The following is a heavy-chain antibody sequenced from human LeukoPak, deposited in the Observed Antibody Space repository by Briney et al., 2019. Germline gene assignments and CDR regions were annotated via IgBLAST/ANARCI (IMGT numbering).Heavy chain of an antibody. V-gene: IGHV3-23*01. CDR2: ISGSGGGT. CDR1: GFTFSSYA. D-gene: IGHD2-15*01. J-gene: IGHJ4*02. CDR3: ARFRGGSWYSDY. Sequence: PGGSLRLFCAASGFTFSSYAMSWVRQAPGKGLEWVSAISGSGGGTYYADSVKGRFTISRDNSKNTLYLQMNSLRAEDTAVYYCARFRGGSWYSDYWGQGTLVTVSS.